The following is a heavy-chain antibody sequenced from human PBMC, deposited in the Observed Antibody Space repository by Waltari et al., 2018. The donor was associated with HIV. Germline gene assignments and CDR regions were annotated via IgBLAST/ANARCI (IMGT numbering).Heavy chain of an antibody. Sequence: QVQLQESGPGLVKPSQTLSLTCTVSGGSISSGDYYWSWIRQPPGKGLEWIGYMYYSGSTYSTPSLKSRVTISVDTSKNQFSLKLSSVTAADTAVYYCARVKIVGNWFDPWGQGTLVTVSS. CDR2: MYYSGST. D-gene: IGHD1-26*01. CDR3: ARVKIVGNWFDP. J-gene: IGHJ5*02. V-gene: IGHV4-30-4*01. CDR1: GGSISSGDYY.